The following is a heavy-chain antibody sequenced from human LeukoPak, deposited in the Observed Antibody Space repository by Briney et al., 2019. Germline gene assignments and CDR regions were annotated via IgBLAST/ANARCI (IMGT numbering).Heavy chain of an antibody. CDR2: ISAYNANT. CDR3: AGDLAYNSGDPHYFDY. V-gene: IGHV1-18*01. CDR1: GYTFTNYG. Sequence: ASVKVSCKASGYTFTNYGFSWVRQAPGQGLEWIGWISAYNANTNYPQKLQGRVTMTTDTSTGTAYMELRSLKSDDTAVYYCAGDLAYNSGDPHYFDYWGQGTLVTVSS. J-gene: IGHJ4*02. D-gene: IGHD4-17*01.